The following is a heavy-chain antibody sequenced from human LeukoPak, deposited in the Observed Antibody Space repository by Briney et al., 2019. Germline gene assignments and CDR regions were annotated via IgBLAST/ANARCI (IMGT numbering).Heavy chain of an antibody. D-gene: IGHD7-27*01. CDR3: ARNWGWFDY. J-gene: IGHJ4*02. CDR1: GFTFSSYW. Sequence: PGGSLRLSCAASGFTFSSYWMNWVRQAPGKGLEWVANIKHNGSETYYVDSVKGRFTISRDNAKNSLYLQMNRLRAEDTAVYYCARNWGWFDYWGQGTLVTVSS. V-gene: IGHV3-7*01. CDR2: IKHNGSET.